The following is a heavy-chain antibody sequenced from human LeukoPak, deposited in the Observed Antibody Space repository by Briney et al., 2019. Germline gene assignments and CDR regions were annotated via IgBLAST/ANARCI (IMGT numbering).Heavy chain of an antibody. CDR2: IYYSGST. J-gene: IGHJ6*03. V-gene: IGHV4-59*01. D-gene: IGHD3-22*01. CDR3: AREREGTYDSSGYYSGYYYYMDV. Sequence: PSETLSLTCTVSGGSISSYYWSWIRQPPGKGLEWIGYIYYSGSTNYNPSLKSRVTISVDTSKNQFSLKLSSVTAADTAVYYCAREREGTYDSSGYYSGYYYYMDVWGKGTTVTISS. CDR1: GGSISSYY.